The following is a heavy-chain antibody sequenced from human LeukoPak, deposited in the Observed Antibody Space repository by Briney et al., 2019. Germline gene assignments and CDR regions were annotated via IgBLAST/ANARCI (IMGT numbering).Heavy chain of an antibody. CDR1: GGSFSGYY. V-gene: IGHV4-34*01. CDR3: ARRNAYCSSTSCYLDY. D-gene: IGHD2-2*01. CDR2: INHSGST. J-gene: IGHJ4*02. Sequence: SETLSLTCAVYGGSFSGYYWSWIRQPPGKGLEWIGEINHSGSTNYNPSLKSRVTISVDTSKNLFSLKLSSVTAADTAVYYCARRNAYCSSTSCYLDYWGQGTLVTVSS.